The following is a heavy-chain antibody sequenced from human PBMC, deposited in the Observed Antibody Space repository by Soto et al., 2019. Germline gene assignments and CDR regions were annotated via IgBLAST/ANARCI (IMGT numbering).Heavy chain of an antibody. J-gene: IGHJ4*02. D-gene: IGHD5-12*01. CDR3: ARGQEGVVATH. CDR2: VKDGGHT. Sequence: QVQLQPWGAGLLKPSEALSLNCAVTGGSLSGYYWSWIRQPPGQGLEWIGEVKDGGHTTYRPSLRGRVTISSDTCNNQFSLRLNTVTAADTGVYYCARGQEGVVATHWDQGSLVTVSS. V-gene: IGHV4-34*01. CDR1: GGSLSGYY.